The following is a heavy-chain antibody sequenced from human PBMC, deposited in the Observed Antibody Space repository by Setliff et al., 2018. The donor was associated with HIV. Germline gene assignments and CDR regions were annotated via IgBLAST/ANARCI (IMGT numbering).Heavy chain of an antibody. D-gene: IGHD1-26*01. CDR1: GGSISSSHY. CDR3: ARDQNGSFDS. Sequence: ASETLSLTCAVSGGSISSSHYWSWVRQPPGKGLEWIGDIDQSGSTNYNPSLKSRVTISRDNPKNQFSLNLYSVTAADTAMYYCARDQNGSFDSWGQGTLVTVSS. CDR2: IDQSGST. V-gene: IGHV4-4*02. J-gene: IGHJ4*02.